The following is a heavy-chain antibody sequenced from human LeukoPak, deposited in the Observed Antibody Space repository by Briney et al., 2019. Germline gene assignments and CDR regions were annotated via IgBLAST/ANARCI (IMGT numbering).Heavy chain of an antibody. D-gene: IGHD5-18*01. V-gene: IGHV1-69*13. CDR3: ARHEDTAMPIDY. CDR1: GGTFSSYA. J-gene: IGHJ4*02. CDR2: IIPIFGTA. Sequence: SVKVSCKASGGTFSSYAISWVRQAPGQGLEWMGGIIPIFGTANYAQKFQGRVTITADESTSTAYMELSSLRSEDTAVYYCARHEDTAMPIDYWGQGTLVTVSS.